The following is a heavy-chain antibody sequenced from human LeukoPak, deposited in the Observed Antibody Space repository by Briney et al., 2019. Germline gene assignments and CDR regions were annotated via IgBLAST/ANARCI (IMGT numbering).Heavy chain of an antibody. J-gene: IGHJ4*02. V-gene: IGHV3-9*01. CDR2: ISWNSGSI. Sequence: PGGSLRLSCAASGFTFDDYAMHWVRQAPGKGLEWVSGISWNSGSIGYADSVKGRFTISRDNAKNSLYLQMNSLRAEDTALYYCAKAGSGWYGFDYWGQGTLVTVSS. D-gene: IGHD6-19*01. CDR3: AKAGSGWYGFDY. CDR1: GFTFDDYA.